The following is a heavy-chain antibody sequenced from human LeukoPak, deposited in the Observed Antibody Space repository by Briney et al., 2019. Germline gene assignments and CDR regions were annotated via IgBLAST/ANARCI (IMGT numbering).Heavy chain of an antibody. Sequence: GSLRLSCAASGFTVSSNYMSWIRQPPGKGLEWIGYIYYSGSTNYNPSLKSRVTISVDTSKNQFSLKLSSVTAADTAVYYCARQGIDAFDIWGQGTMVTVSS. CDR2: IYYSGST. V-gene: IGHV4-59*08. J-gene: IGHJ3*02. CDR3: ARQGIDAFDI. D-gene: IGHD2-21*01. CDR1: GFTVSSNY.